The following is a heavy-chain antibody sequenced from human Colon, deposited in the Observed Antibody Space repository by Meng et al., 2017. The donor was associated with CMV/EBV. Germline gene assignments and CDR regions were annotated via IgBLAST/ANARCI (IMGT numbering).Heavy chain of an antibody. CDR2: MSGSGGST. Sequence: ETLSLTCAASGFTFSSYAMSWVRQAPGKGLEWVSVMSGSGGSTNYADSVKGRFTISRDNSRNTLYLQMNSLRVEDTAVYYCARDLEIPNGCFDLWGQGTPVTVSS. CDR1: GFTFSSYA. J-gene: IGHJ5*02. D-gene: IGHD2-21*01. V-gene: IGHV3-23*01. CDR3: ARDLEIPNGCFDL.